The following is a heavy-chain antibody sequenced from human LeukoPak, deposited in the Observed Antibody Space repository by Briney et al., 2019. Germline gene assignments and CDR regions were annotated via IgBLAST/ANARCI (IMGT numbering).Heavy chain of an antibody. Sequence: GGSLRLSCAASGFTFSNAWMNWVRQAPGKGLEWAGRIKSKTDGGTTDYAAPVKGRFTISRDDSKNTLYLQMNSLKTEDTAVYYCTTFTGYSGYWGQGTLVTVSS. D-gene: IGHD5-12*01. V-gene: IGHV3-15*07. CDR2: IKSKTDGGTT. CDR3: TTFTGYSGY. J-gene: IGHJ4*02. CDR1: GFTFSNAW.